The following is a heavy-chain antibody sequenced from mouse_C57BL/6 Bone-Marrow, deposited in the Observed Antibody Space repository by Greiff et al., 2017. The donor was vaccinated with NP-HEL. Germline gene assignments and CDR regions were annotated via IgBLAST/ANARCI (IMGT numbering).Heavy chain of an antibody. J-gene: IGHJ2*01. CDR2: IDPSDSYT. Sequence: QVQLKQPGAELVRPGTSVKLSCKASGYTFSSYWMHWVKQRPGQGLEWIGVIDPSDSYTNYNQKFKGKATLTVDTSSSTAYMQLSSLTSEDSAVYYCAPMVTSYFDYWGQGTTLTVSS. D-gene: IGHD2-2*01. CDR3: APMVTSYFDY. V-gene: IGHV1-59*01. CDR1: GYTFSSYW.